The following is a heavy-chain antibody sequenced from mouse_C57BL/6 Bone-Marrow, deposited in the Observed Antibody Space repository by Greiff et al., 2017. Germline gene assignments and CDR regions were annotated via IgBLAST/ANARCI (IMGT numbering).Heavy chain of an antibody. J-gene: IGHJ4*01. V-gene: IGHV5-6*01. D-gene: IGHD2-5*01. CDR2: ISSGGSYT. CDR1: GFTFSSYG. CDR3: ARHYSNYRGDY. Sequence: EVMLVESGGDLVKPGGSLKLSCAASGFTFSSYGMSWVRQTPDKRLEWVATISSGGSYTYYPDSVKGRFTISRDNAKNTLYLQMSSLKSEDTAMYYCARHYSNYRGDYWGQGTSVTVSS.